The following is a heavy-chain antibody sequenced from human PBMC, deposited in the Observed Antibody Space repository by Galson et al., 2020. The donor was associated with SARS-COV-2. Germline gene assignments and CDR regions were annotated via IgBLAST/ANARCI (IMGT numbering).Heavy chain of an antibody. CDR1: GFSPSTSGMC. CDR2: IDWDDDK. J-gene: IGHJ6*02. Sequence: SGPTLVKPTQTLTLTCTFSGFSPSTSGMCVSWIRQPPGKALEWLALIDWDDDKYYSTSLKTRLTISKDTSKNQVVLTMTNMDPVDTATYYCAREARYYYYYGMDVWGQGTTVTVSS. V-gene: IGHV2-70*01. CDR3: AREARYYYYYGMDV.